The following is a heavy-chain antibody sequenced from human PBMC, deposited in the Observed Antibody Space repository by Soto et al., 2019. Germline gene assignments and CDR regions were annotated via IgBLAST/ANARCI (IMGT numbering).Heavy chain of an antibody. J-gene: IGHJ6*02. CDR2: IGGSGGDT. D-gene: IGHD3-3*01. V-gene: IGHV3-23*01. CDR1: GFTFSNYA. Sequence: QLLESGGGLVQPGGSLRVSCAASGFTFSNYAMTWVRQAPRKGLEWVSTIGGSGGDTYYSDSVKGRFTISRDNSRNSLYLRMDSLRAEDTALYYCVRDWSGSSCPCMDVWGQGTTVTVSS. CDR3: VRDWSGSSCPCMDV.